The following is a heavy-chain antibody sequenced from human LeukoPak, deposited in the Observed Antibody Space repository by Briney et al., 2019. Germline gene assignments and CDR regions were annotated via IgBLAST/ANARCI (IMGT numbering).Heavy chain of an antibody. CDR3: ARGEGIAAAGTYFQS. V-gene: IGHV4-59*08. J-gene: IGHJ1*01. D-gene: IGHD6-13*01. Sequence: SETLSLTCTVSGGSISSYYWSWIRQPPGKGLEWIGYIYYSGSTNYNPSLKSRVTISVDTSKNQFSLKLTSVTAADTAVYYCARGEGIAAAGTYFQSWGQGTLVTVSS. CDR2: IYYSGST. CDR1: GGSISSYY.